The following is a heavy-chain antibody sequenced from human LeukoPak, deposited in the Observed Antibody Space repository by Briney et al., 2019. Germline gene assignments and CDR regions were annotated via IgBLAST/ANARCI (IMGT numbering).Heavy chain of an antibody. D-gene: IGHD3-10*01. V-gene: IGHV4-31*01. CDR2: IYHSGST. CDR3: ARTPSRTRVFDY. J-gene: IGHJ4*02. Sequence: PSETLSLTRTVSNGSISSVGYYWSWLRQNPGKGLEFIGYIYHSGSTYYNPSLKRPITISMDTSENQFSLRLTAVTAADSAIYYCARTPSRTRVFDYWGQGTLVTVSS. CDR1: NGSISSVGYY.